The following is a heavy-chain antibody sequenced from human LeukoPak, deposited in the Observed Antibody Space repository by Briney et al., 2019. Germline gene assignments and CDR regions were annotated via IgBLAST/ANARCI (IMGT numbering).Heavy chain of an antibody. CDR2: INQGGSEK. D-gene: IGHD2-15*01. CDR1: GFTFSNYW. Sequence: GGSLGLSCAASGFTFSNYWMSWVRQTPGKGLEWVGNINQGGSEKYYVDSVKGRFTISRDNAKNSLYLQINSPTVEDTAVYYCSNGYCSGDSCYWGQGTLVTVSS. J-gene: IGHJ4*02. V-gene: IGHV3-7*01. CDR3: SNGYCSGDSCY.